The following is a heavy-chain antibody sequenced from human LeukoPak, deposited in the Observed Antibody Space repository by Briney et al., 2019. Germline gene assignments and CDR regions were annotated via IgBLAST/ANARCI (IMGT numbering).Heavy chain of an antibody. CDR2: ISGSGGST. D-gene: IGHD3-22*01. CDR1: GFTFSSYA. J-gene: IGHJ4*02. CDR3: AKDLGLYYYDSSGCGY. V-gene: IGHV3-23*01. Sequence: GGSLRLSCAASGFTFSSYAMSWVRQAPGKGLEWVSAISGSGGSTYYADSVKGRFTISRDNSKNTLYLQMNSLRAEDTAVYYCAKDLGLYYYDSSGCGYWGQGTLVTVSS.